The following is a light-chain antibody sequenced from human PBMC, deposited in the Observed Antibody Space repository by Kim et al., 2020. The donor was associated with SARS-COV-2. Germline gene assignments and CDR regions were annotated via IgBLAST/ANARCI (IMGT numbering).Light chain of an antibody. V-gene: IGLV1-44*01. J-gene: IGLJ2*01. Sequence: GQSVTISFSGTSSNIGSNTVNVYQQLPGTAPKLLIYINNQRPSGVPDRFSGSKSGTSASLAISGLQSEDEADYCCAARDDCLNGVVFGGGTKLTVL. CDR1: SSNIGSNT. CDR2: INN. CDR3: AARDDCLNGVV.